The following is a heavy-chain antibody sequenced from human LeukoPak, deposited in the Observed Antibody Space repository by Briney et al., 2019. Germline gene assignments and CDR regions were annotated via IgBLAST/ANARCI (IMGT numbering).Heavy chain of an antibody. CDR3: AKDLKGWIAVAGLPDY. D-gene: IGHD6-19*01. J-gene: IGHJ4*02. CDR1: GFTFSSYG. Sequence: GGTLRLSCAASGFTFSSYGMSWVRQAPGKGLEWVSAISGSGGSTYYADSVKGRFTIPRDNSKNTLYLQMNSLRAEDTAVYYCAKDLKGWIAVAGLPDYWGQGTLVTVSS. CDR2: ISGSGGST. V-gene: IGHV3-23*01.